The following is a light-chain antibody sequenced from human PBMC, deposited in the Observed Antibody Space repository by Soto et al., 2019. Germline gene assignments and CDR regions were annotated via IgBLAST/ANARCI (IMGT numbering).Light chain of an antibody. CDR1: SSNIGAGYD. CDR3: QSYDSSLSEVV. V-gene: IGLV1-40*01. J-gene: IGLJ2*01. Sequence: QSALTQPPSVSGAPGLRVIISCTGSSSNIGAGYDVNWYRQLPGTAPKLLIYGNSNRPSGVPDRFSGSKSGTSASLAITGLQAEDEADYYCQSYDSSLSEVVFGGGTKLTVL. CDR2: GNS.